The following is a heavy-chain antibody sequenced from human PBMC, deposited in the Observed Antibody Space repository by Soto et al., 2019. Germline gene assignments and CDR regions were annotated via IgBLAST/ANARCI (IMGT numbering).Heavy chain of an antibody. J-gene: IGHJ4*02. V-gene: IGHV3-21*01. CDR3: ARDGIVGTTDIFDY. D-gene: IGHD1-26*01. Sequence: PGGSLRLSCAGSGFIFSGYSMNWVRQAPGKGLEWVSSISTTSTYIYYADSVKGRFTVSRDNAKNSLYLQMTGLRPEDTAMYYCARDGIVGTTDIFDYWGQGTLVTVSS. CDR1: GFIFSGYS. CDR2: ISTTSTYI.